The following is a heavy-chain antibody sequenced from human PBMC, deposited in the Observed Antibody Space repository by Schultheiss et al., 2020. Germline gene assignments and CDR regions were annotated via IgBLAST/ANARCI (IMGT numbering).Heavy chain of an antibody. D-gene: IGHD2-2*01. J-gene: IGHJ6*02. CDR3: AREGCSSTSCQNHYYYGMDV. Sequence: ASVKVSCKASGYTFTSYGISWVRQAPGQGLEWMGWISAYNGNTNYAQKLQGRVTMTTDTSTSTAYMELRSLRSDDTAVYYCAREGCSSTSCQNHYYYGMDVWGQGTTVTFSS. CDR2: ISAYNGNT. V-gene: IGHV1-18*01. CDR1: GYTFTSYG.